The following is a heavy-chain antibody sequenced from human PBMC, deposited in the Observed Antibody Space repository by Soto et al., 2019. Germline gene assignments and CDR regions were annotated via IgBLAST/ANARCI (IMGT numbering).Heavy chain of an antibody. V-gene: IGHV1-46*01. J-gene: IGHJ4*02. CDR3: TLHGVDFDY. CDR1: GYTFTSYY. Sequence: ASVKVSCKTSGYTFTSYYIHWVRQAPGQGLEWMGIINPSGGSTSYAQKFQGRVTMTSDTSTGTVYMGLSSLRSEDTAVYYCTLHGVDFDYWGQGTLVTVSS. CDR2: INPSGGST. D-gene: IGHD4-17*01.